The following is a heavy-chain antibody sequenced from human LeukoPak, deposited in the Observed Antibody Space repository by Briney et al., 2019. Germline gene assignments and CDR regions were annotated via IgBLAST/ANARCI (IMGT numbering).Heavy chain of an antibody. CDR2: ISGSGGST. CDR3: AKALRNSGSSPYYYYYGMGMDV. V-gene: IGHV3-23*01. CDR1: GFTFSSYA. D-gene: IGHD3-10*01. Sequence: GGSLRLSCAASGFTFSSYAMSWVRQAPGKGLEWVSAISGSGGSTYYADSVKGRFTISRDSSKNTLYLQMNSLRAEDTAVYYCAKALRNSGSSPYYYYYGMGMDVWGQGTTVTVSS. J-gene: IGHJ6*02.